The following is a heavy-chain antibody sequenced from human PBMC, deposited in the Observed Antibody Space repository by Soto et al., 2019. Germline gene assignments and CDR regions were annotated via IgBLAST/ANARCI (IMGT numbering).Heavy chain of an antibody. V-gene: IGHV3-23*01. J-gene: IGHJ5*02. CDR3: AKDYPPGGFP. Sequence: PGGSLRLSCAASGFTFSSYAMSWVRQAPGKGLEWVSVISGSGGSTYYADSVKGRFTTSRDNSKDTLYLQMNSLRAEDTALYYCAKDYPPGGFPWGQGTLVTVSS. CDR2: ISGSGGST. CDR1: GFTFSSYA. D-gene: IGHD3-10*01.